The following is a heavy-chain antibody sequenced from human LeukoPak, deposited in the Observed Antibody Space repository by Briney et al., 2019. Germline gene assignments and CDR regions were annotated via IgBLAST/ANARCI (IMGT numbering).Heavy chain of an antibody. V-gene: IGHV1-2*02. CDR1: GYGFSDVY. J-gene: IGHJ5*02. CDR3: PTSSTVPPPRDP. CDR2: INPHSGAT. D-gene: IGHD1-1*01. Sequence: ASVKVSCKASGYGFSDVYFNWVRQAPGQGLEWMGWINPHSGATNYAQRFQGRVSMDASFDTAHIELSRLTSGAPPFYSLPTSSTVPPPRDPWGQGTLATVSS.